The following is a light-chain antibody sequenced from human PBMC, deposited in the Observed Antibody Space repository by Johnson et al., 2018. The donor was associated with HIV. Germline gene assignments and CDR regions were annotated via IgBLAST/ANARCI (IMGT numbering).Light chain of an antibody. CDR3: GTWDSSWGV. Sequence: QSILTQPPSVSAAPGQTVTISCSGSSSNIGSNYVSWYQQVPGTAPKLLIFDTYQRPSGIPDRFSGSKSGTSATLGITGLQTGDEADYYCGTWDSSWGVFGTGTKVTVL. J-gene: IGLJ1*01. CDR1: SSNIGSNY. CDR2: DTY. V-gene: IGLV1-51*01.